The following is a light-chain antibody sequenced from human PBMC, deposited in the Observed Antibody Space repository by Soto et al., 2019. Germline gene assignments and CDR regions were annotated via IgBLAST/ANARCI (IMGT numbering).Light chain of an antibody. J-gene: IGLJ2*01. CDR2: RNN. Sequence: QSVLTQPPSVSGAPGQRVTISCTGSSSNIGSHYDVHWYQQLPGTAPKLLIYRNNNRPSGVPDRFSGSKSGTSASLAITGLQAEDEADDYCQSYDGSLSAVIFGGGTKLTVL. CDR3: QSYDGSLSAVI. CDR1: SSNIGSHYD. V-gene: IGLV1-40*01.